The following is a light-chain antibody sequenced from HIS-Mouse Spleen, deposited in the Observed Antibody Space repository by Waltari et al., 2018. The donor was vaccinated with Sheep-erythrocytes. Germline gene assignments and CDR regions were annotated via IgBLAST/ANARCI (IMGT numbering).Light chain of an antibody. CDR1: SSDVGGYNY. CDR2: EVS. Sequence: QSALTQPPSASGSPGQSVPISCTGTSSDVGGYNYVSWYQQHPGKAPKLMIDEVSKRPSGVPDRFSGSKSGNTASLTVSGLQAEDEADYYCSSYAGSNNWVFGGGTKLTVL. V-gene: IGLV2-8*01. CDR3: SSYAGSNNWV. J-gene: IGLJ3*02.